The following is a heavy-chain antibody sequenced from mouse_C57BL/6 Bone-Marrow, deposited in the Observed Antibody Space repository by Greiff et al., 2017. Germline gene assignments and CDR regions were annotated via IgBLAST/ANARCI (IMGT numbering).Heavy chain of an antibody. J-gene: IGHJ3*01. Sequence: QVQLQQSGAELVKPGASVKLSCKASGYTFTSYWMHWVKQRPGRGLEWIGRIDPNSGGTKYNEKFKSKATLTVDKPSSTAYMQLSSLTSEDSAVYYCARDRQLRLPAWFAYWGQGTLVTVSA. D-gene: IGHD3-2*02. CDR3: ARDRQLRLPAWFAY. V-gene: IGHV1-72*01. CDR1: GYTFTSYW. CDR2: IDPNSGGT.